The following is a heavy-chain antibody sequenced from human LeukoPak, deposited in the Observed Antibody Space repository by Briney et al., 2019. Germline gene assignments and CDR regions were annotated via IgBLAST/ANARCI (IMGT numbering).Heavy chain of an antibody. CDR1: GYTFTSYY. CDR3: ARNRETIAMAGDYYYGMDV. Sequence: ASVKVSCKASGYTFTSYYMHWVRQAPGQGLEWMGIINPSGGSTSYAQKFQGRVTMTRDTSTSTVYMELSSLRSEDTAVYYCARNRETIAMAGDYYYGMDVWGQGTTVTVSS. V-gene: IGHV1-46*01. J-gene: IGHJ6*02. CDR2: INPSGGST. D-gene: IGHD6-19*01.